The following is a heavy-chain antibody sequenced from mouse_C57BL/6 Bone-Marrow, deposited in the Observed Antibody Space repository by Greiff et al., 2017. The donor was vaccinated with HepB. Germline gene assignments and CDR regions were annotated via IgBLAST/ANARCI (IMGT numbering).Heavy chain of an antibody. CDR3: AREITTVVASRWYFDV. CDR1: GFTFSSYA. V-gene: IGHV5-4*01. D-gene: IGHD1-1*01. CDR2: ISDGGSYT. Sequence: EVKLVESGGGLVKPGGSLKLSCAASGFTFSSYAMSWVRQTPEKRLEWVATISDGGSYTYYPDNVKGRFTISRDNAKNNLYLQMSHLKSEDTAMYYCAREITTVVASRWYFDVWGTGTTVTVSS. J-gene: IGHJ1*03.